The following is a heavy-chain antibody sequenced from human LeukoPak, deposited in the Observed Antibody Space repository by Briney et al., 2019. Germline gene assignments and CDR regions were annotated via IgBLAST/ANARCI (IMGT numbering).Heavy chain of an antibody. V-gene: IGHV1-2*04. Sequence: ASVKVSCKASGYTFTGYYMHWVRQAPGQGLEWMGWINPNSGGTNYAQKFQGWVTMTRDTSTSTVYMELSSLRSEDTAVYYCARSREWESYFDYWGQGTLVTVSS. D-gene: IGHD1-26*01. CDR2: INPNSGGT. CDR1: GYTFTGYY. J-gene: IGHJ4*02. CDR3: ARSREWESYFDY.